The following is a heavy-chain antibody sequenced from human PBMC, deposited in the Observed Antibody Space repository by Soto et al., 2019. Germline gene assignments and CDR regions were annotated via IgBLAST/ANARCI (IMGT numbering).Heavy chain of an antibody. V-gene: IGHV1-3*01. CDR3: ARGGSLYWYFDL. Sequence: ASVKVSCQTSGYTLTSYAMHWVRQAPGQRLEWMGWINAGNGNTKYSQKFQGRVTITRDTSASTAYMELSSLRSEDTAVYYCARGGSLYWYFDLWGRGTLVTVSS. CDR1: GYTLTSYA. D-gene: IGHD1-26*01. J-gene: IGHJ2*01. CDR2: INAGNGNT.